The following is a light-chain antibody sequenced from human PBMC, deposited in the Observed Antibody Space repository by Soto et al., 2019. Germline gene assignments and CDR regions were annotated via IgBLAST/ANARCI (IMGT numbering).Light chain of an antibody. CDR2: RDH. J-gene: IGLJ3*02. Sequence: QSVLTQTPSTSGTHGQRVTISCSGSSSNIESNYVFWYRRLPGTAPKVLIYRDHQRPSGVPDRFSGSKSGASASLAISGLRSEDEADYFCAAWDDRLTGWVFGGGTKLTVL. CDR3: AAWDDRLTGWV. CDR1: SSNIESNY. V-gene: IGLV1-47*01.